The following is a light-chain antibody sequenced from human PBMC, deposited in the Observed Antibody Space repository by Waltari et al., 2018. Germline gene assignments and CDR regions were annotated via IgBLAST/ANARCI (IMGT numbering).Light chain of an antibody. Sequence: QPALTQPASVSGSPGQSITVSCTGTSGGYNLVPWYHHHPDKGPKLIIYEGKTRPSGVSNRFSGSQSGNTASLTISGLQPEDEAHYYCCSYSGSNTWIFGGGTQLTVL. CDR2: EGK. V-gene: IGLV2-23*01. CDR1: SGGYNL. CDR3: CSYSGSNTWI. J-gene: IGLJ2*01.